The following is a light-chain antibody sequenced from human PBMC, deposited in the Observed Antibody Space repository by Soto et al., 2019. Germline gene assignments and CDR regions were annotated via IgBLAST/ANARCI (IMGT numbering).Light chain of an antibody. J-gene: IGKJ3*01. CDR3: QQHNAWPLT. V-gene: IGKV3D-15*01. CDR1: QTLGNK. CDR2: GAS. Sequence: EIVMTQSPATLSVSPGERATLSCRASQTLGNKLAWYQQKPGQALRLLIYGASTRATGIPARFSGSGSGTEFTLTINSLQSEDFAIYYCQQHNAWPLTFGPGTKVDLK.